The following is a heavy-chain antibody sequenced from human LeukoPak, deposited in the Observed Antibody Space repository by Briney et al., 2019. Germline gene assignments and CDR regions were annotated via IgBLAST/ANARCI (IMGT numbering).Heavy chain of an antibody. CDR2: TYYRSKWYN. D-gene: IGHD6-13*01. CDR1: GDSVSSNSAA. Sequence: SPTLSLTCAISGDSVSSNSAAWNWLKQSPSRGLEWLGRTYYRSKWYNDYAVSVKSRITINPDTSKNQFSLQLNSVTPEDTAVYYCASYIAAAGGDNWFDPWGQGTLVTVSS. CDR3: ASYIAAAGGDNWFDP. V-gene: IGHV6-1*01. J-gene: IGHJ5*02.